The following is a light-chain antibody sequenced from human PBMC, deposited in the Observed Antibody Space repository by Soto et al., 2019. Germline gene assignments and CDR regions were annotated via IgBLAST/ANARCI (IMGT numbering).Light chain of an antibody. Sequence: DIVMTQSPLSLPVTPGEPAFISCRSSQSLLHGNGYNYLDWYLQKPGQSPQLLIYLGSNRASGVPDRFSCSGSGTYFTLKISRVEAEDVGVYYCMQALQTPLTFGGGTKVEIK. CDR3: MQALQTPLT. CDR2: LGS. V-gene: IGKV2-28*01. CDR1: QSLLHGNGYNY. J-gene: IGKJ4*01.